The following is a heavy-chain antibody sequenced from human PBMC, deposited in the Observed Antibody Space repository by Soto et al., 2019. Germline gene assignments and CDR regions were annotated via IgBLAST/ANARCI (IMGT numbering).Heavy chain of an antibody. Sequence: SETLSLTCAVYGGSFSGYIWTWSRQTPGKGLQWIGQINHSGSANYNPSLKSRVTISVHTSNSQFSLELSSVTAADTAVYFCARGLISGSHYSGGWYYFDSWGQGTQVTVSS. D-gene: IGHD1-26*01. CDR2: INHSGSA. CDR3: ARGLISGSHYSGGWYYFDS. J-gene: IGHJ4*02. CDR1: GGSFSGYI. V-gene: IGHV4-34*01.